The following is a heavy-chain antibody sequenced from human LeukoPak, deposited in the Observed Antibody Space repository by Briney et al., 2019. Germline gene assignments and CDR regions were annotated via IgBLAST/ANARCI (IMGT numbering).Heavy chain of an antibody. CDR3: ARGPPRGKYYYIDV. D-gene: IGHD1-1*01. Sequence: GGSLRLSCAASGVTFSSFDMHWVRHPTGQGLEWVSTIGTTSDTYYPRSVEGQFTLSRENARNSLYLQMDSLTAGDTAVYYCARGPPRGKYYYIDVWGKGATVTVSS. CDR1: GVTFSSFD. J-gene: IGHJ6*03. V-gene: IGHV3-13*01. CDR2: IGTTSDT.